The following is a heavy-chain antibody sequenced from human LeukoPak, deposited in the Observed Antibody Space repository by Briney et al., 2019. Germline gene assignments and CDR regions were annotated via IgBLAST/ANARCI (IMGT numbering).Heavy chain of an antibody. CDR3: AREEEGGTFDY. D-gene: IGHD3-16*01. CDR1: GYTFTNYY. Sequence: ASVKVSCKASGYTFTNYYMHWVRQAPGQGLEWMGIIRHSGGTIYAQKFQGRVAMTEDTSTSTVYRDLSSLRSEATALYYCAREEEGGTFDYWGQGTLVTVSS. V-gene: IGHV1-46*01. CDR2: IRHSGGT. J-gene: IGHJ4*01.